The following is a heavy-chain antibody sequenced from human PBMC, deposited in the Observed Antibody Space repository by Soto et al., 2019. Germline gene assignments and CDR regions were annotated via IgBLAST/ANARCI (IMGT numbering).Heavy chain of an antibody. CDR3: VSGYSSGWSGDYFDY. CDR2: ISSNGGST. V-gene: IGHV3-64D*06. Sequence: LRLSCSASGFTFSSYAMHWVRQAPGKGLEYVSAISSNGGSTYYADSVKGRFTISRDNSKNTLYLQMSSLRAEDTAVYYCVSGYSSGWSGDYFDYWGQGTLVTVSS. CDR1: GFTFSSYA. J-gene: IGHJ4*02. D-gene: IGHD6-19*01.